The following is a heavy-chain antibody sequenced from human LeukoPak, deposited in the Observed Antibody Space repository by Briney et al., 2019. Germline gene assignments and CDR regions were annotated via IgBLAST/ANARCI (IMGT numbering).Heavy chain of an antibody. J-gene: IGHJ4*02. V-gene: IGHV3-53*01. CDR3: ARAPYDSSGYTANQDY. CDR2: LYSDGST. Sequence: GGSLRLSCAASGFTVSSNYMSWVRQAPGKGLEWVSVLYSDGSTYYADSVKGRFTISRDNSKDTLCLQMSNLRAEDTAVYYCARAPYDSSGYTANQDYWGQGTLVTVSS. D-gene: IGHD3-22*01. CDR1: GFTVSSNY.